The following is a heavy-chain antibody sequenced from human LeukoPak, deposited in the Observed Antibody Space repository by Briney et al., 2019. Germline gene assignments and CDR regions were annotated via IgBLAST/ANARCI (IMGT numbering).Heavy chain of an antibody. CDR2: INPNSGGT. Sequence: ASVKVSCKASGYTFTGYYMRWVRQAPGQGLEWMGRINPNSGGTNYAQKFQGRVTMTRDTSISTAFMELSRLRSDDTAVYYCARDIVLMVYANSDNWFDPWGQGTLVTVSS. CDR1: GYTFTGYY. CDR3: ARDIVLMVYANSDNWFDP. D-gene: IGHD2-8*01. J-gene: IGHJ5*02. V-gene: IGHV1-2*06.